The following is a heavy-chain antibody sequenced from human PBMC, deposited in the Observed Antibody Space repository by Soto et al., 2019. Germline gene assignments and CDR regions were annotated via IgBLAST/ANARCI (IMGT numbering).Heavy chain of an antibody. CDR3: ATLTYSGYDALLYYMDV. V-gene: IGHV1-24*01. D-gene: IGHD5-12*01. CDR1: GYTLTELS. J-gene: IGHJ6*03. CDR2: FDPEDGET. Sequence: ASVKVSCKVSGYTLTELSMHWVRQAPGKGLEWMGGFDPEDGETIYAQKFQGRVTMTEDTSTDTAYMELSSLRSEDMAVYYCATLTYSGYDALLYYMDVWGKGTTVTVSS.